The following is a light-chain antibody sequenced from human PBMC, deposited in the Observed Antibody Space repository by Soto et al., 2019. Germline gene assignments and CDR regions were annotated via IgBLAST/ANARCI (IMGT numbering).Light chain of an antibody. CDR3: QQSYSTPLT. J-gene: IGKJ3*01. CDR2: AAS. V-gene: IGKV1-39*01. Sequence: DIPMTQSPSSLSASVGDRVTITCRASQSISSYLNWYQQKPGKAPKLLIYAASSLQSGVPSRFSGSGSGTDFTLTISSLQPEDFATYYCQQSYSTPLTFGPGNKVDIK. CDR1: QSISSY.